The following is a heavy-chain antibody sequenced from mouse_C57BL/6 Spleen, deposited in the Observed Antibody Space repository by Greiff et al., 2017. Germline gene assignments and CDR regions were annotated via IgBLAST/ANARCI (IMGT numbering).Heavy chain of an antibody. D-gene: IGHD1-1*01. CDR3: TRDRYYGSSYGYFDV. CDR1: GFTFSSYA. CDR2: ISSGGDYI. V-gene: IGHV5-9-1*02. J-gene: IGHJ1*03. Sequence: EVKVEESGEGLVKPGGSLKLSCAASGFTFSSYAMSWVRQTPEKRLEWVAYISSGGDYIYYADTVKGRFTISRDNARNTLYLQMSSLKSEDTAMYYCTRDRYYGSSYGYFDVWGTGTTVTVSS.